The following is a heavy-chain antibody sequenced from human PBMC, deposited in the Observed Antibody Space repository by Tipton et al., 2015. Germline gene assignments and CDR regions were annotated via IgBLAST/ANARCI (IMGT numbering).Heavy chain of an antibody. V-gene: IGHV4-38-2*01. Sequence: GLVKPSETLSLTCDVSGYSISSGYYWGWIRQPPGKGLEWIGYIYNSGSTNYNPSLKSRVTISVDTSKNQLSLKLSSVTAADTAVYYCARARGRHGGLFDSWGQGTLVTVSS. CDR2: IYNSGST. D-gene: IGHD4-23*01. CDR1: GYSISSGYY. CDR3: ARARGRHGGLFDS. J-gene: IGHJ4*02.